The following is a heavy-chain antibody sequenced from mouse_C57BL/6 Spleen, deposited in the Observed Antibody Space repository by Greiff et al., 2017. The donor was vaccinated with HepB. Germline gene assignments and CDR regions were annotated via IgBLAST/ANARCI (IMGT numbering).Heavy chain of an antibody. CDR2: IDPSDSYT. Sequence: VQLQQPGAELVMPGASVKLSCKASGYTFTSYWMHWVKQRPGQGLEWIGEIDPSDSYTNYNQKFKGKSTLTVDKSSSTAYMQLSSLTSEDSAVYYCARWGYGSSYWGQGTTLTVSS. CDR3: ARWGYGSSY. D-gene: IGHD1-1*01. J-gene: IGHJ2*01. V-gene: IGHV1-69*01. CDR1: GYTFTSYW.